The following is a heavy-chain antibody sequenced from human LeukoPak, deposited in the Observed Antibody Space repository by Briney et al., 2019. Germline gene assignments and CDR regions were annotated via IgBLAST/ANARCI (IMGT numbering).Heavy chain of an antibody. Sequence: GGSLRLSCAASGFTFSSYWMSWVRQAPGKGLEWVANIKQDGSEKYYVDSVKGRFTISRDNAKNSLYLQMNSLGVEDTAIYYCARDSSGRGYNWFDPWGQGTLVTVSS. V-gene: IGHV3-7*01. CDR2: IKQDGSEK. D-gene: IGHD6-19*01. J-gene: IGHJ5*02. CDR3: ARDSSGRGYNWFDP. CDR1: GFTFSSYW.